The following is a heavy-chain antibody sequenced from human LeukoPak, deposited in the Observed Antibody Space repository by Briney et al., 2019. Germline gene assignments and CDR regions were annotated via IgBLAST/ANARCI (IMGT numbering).Heavy chain of an antibody. CDR1: GYTFINYG. J-gene: IGHJ4*02. CDR3: VRGRRAATILGGLDY. CDR2: ISAYTGNT. Sequence: ASVKVSCKASGYTFINYGISWVRQAPGQGLEWMGWISAYTGNTNYAQKFQGRVTMTTDTSASTAYMELRSLRSDGTAVFYCVRGRRAATILGGLDYWGQGTLVIVSS. D-gene: IGHD5-12*01. V-gene: IGHV1-18*01.